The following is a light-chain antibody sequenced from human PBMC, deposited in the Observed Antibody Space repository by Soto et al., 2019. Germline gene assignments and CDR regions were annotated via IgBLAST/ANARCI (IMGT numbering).Light chain of an antibody. Sequence: DIQMTQSPSSLSASLGDRVTIPCRASQTIIRNLNWYQQKPGKAPKLLIYAASSLQSGVPSRFSGSGSGTDFTLAISSLQPEDFATYYCQQSYSTLWTFGQGTKVDIK. CDR3: QQSYSTLWT. J-gene: IGKJ1*01. CDR2: AAS. CDR1: QTIIRN. V-gene: IGKV1-39*01.